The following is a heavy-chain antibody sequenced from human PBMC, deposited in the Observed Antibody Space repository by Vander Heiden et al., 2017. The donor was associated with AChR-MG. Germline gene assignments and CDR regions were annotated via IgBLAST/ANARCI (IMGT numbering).Heavy chain of an antibody. D-gene: IGHD5-12*01. Sequence: EVKKPGSSVKVSCKASGGTFSSYAISWVRQAPGQGLEWMGGIIPIFGTANYAQKFQGRVTITADESTSTAYMELSSLRSEDTAVYYCARGEYSGYGRAEGFDPWGQGTLVTVSS. J-gene: IGHJ5*02. CDR1: GGTFSSYA. CDR2: IIPIFGTA. CDR3: ARGEYSGYGRAEGFDP. V-gene: IGHV1-69*01.